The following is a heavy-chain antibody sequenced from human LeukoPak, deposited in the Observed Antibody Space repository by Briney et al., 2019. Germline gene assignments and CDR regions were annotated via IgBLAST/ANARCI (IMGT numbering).Heavy chain of an antibody. CDR3: AQQLGYCSSGTCYFAY. V-gene: IGHV3-23*01. CDR1: GFTFSSYA. CDR2: ISGSGGST. Sequence: GGSLRLSCAASGFTFSSYAMSWVRQAPGKGLEWVSAISGSGGSTYYADSVKGRFTISRDNSKNTLYLQMNSLRAEDTALYYCAQQLGYCSSGTCYFAYWGQGTRVTVSS. J-gene: IGHJ4*02. D-gene: IGHD2-15*01.